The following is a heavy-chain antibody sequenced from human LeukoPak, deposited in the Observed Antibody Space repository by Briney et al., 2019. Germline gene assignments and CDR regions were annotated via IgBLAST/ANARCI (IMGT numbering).Heavy chain of an antibody. CDR1: GFTVSNNY. CDR2: IYSGGST. J-gene: IGHJ5*02. V-gene: IGHV3-53*05. CDR3: ARGRCYGSGSPLSWFDP. Sequence: LSGGSLRLSCAASGFTVSNNYMSWVRQAPGKGLEWVSLIYSGGSTYYADSVKGRFTISRDNSKNTLYLQMNSLRAEDTAVYYCARGRCYGSGSPLSWFDPWGQGTLVTVSS. D-gene: IGHD3-10*01.